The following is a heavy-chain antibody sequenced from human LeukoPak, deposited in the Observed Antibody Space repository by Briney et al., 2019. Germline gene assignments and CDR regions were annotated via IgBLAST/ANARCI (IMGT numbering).Heavy chain of an antibody. Sequence: GASVKVSCKASGYTFTSYGISWVRQAPGQGLEWMGWISAYNGNTNYAQKLQGRVTMTTDTSTSTAYMELRSLRSDDTAVYYCARGVVPAAQQKGFDPWGQGTLVTVSS. D-gene: IGHD2-2*01. J-gene: IGHJ5*02. V-gene: IGHV1-18*01. CDR2: ISAYNGNT. CDR3: ARGVVPAAQQKGFDP. CDR1: GYTFTSYG.